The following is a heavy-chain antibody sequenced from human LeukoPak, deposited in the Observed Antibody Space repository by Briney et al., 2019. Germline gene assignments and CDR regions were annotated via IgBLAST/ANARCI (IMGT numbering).Heavy chain of an antibody. D-gene: IGHD5-12*01. CDR3: VNLGYSD. V-gene: IGHV3-7*01. CDR2: IKNDGSDK. J-gene: IGHJ4*02. Sequence: QPGGSLRLSCEASGFSFSAVWMTWVRQAPGKGLEWVATIKNDGSDKYYVDSVKGRFTLSRDNAKNSVYLQMNSLRVEDTAVYYCVNLGYSDGGQGTLVTVSS. CDR1: GFSFSAVW.